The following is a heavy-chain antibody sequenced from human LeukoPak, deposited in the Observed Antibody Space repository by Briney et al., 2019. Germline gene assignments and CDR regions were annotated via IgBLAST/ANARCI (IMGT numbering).Heavy chain of an antibody. CDR3: ARGPSYFQH. V-gene: IGHV6-1*01. Sequence: SQTLSLTCAISGDSVSSNSATWNWIRQSPSRGLEWLGRTCYRSKWYKYYAVSVKGRITINPDTSKNQFSLRLNSVTPEDTAVYYCARGPSYFQHWSQGTLVTVSS. CDR1: GDSVSSNSAT. CDR2: TCYRSKWYK. J-gene: IGHJ1*01.